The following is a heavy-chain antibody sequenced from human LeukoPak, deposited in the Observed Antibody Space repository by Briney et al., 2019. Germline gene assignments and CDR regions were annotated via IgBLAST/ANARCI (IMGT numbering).Heavy chain of an antibody. V-gene: IGHV1-2*04. J-gene: IGHJ5*02. D-gene: IGHD1-20*01. Sequence: ASVKVSCKASGYTFTSYDINWVRQATGQGLEWMGWINPNSGGTNYAQKFQGWVTMTRDTSISTAYMELSRLRSDDTAVYYCARGLHNWNDPHSGYWFDPRGQGTLVTVSS. CDR2: INPNSGGT. CDR1: GYTFTSYD. CDR3: ARGLHNWNDPHSGYWFDP.